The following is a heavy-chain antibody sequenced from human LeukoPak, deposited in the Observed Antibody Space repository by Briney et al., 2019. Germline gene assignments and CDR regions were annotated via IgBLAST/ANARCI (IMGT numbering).Heavy chain of an antibody. CDR1: GASISDYF. D-gene: IGHD6-19*01. CDR3: ARLGYNSGPGDF. V-gene: IGHV4-4*07. Sequence: SETLSLTRTVSGASISDYFWSWIRQSAGKGLEWIGRIYISGSTDYNPSLKSRVTMSIDTSKNQFSLKLSSVTAADTAVYYCARLGYNSGPGDFWGQGTLVSVSS. J-gene: IGHJ4*02. CDR2: IYISGST.